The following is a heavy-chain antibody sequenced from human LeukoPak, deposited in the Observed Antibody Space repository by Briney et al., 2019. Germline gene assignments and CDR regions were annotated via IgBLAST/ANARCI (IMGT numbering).Heavy chain of an antibody. V-gene: IGHV4-39*01. J-gene: IGHJ4*02. CDR1: GGSISSSSDY. CDR3: ARHGRDGDYVAY. CDR2: IYYSGST. D-gene: IGHD4-17*01. Sequence: KTSETLSLTCTVSGGSISSSSDYWGWIRQPPGKGLEWIGSIYYSGSTYYNPSLKSRVTISVDTSKNQFSLKLSSVTAADTAVYYCARHGRDGDYVAYWGQGTLVTVSS.